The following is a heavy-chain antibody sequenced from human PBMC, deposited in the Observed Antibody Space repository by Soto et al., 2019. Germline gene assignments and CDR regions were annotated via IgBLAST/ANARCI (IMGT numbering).Heavy chain of an antibody. D-gene: IGHD1-26*01. CDR2: INAGNGDT. Sequence: QVQLVQSGAEVKKPGASVKVSCKASGYTFSSFAIHWVRQAPGQRLEWMGWINAGNGDTKYSQKFQGRVTSARDTAASTAYMELGSLTFEDTAVYYCARKVGASAYWGQGTLVTVSS. CDR1: GYTFSSFA. V-gene: IGHV1-3*01. CDR3: ARKVGASAY. J-gene: IGHJ4*02.